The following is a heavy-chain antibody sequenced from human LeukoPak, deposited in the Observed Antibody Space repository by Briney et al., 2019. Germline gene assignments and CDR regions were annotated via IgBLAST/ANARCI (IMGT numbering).Heavy chain of an antibody. V-gene: IGHV1-69*04. D-gene: IGHD1-20*01. CDR2: IIPILGIA. CDR1: GGTFSSYA. J-gene: IGHJ4*02. Sequence: SVKVSCKASGGTFSSYAISWVRQAPGQGLEWMGRIIPILGIANYAQKFQGRVTITADKSTSTAYMELSSLRSEDTAVYYCARTQTDYNWNDGGTLNYFDYWGQGTLVTVSS. CDR3: ARTQTDYNWNDGGTLNYFDY.